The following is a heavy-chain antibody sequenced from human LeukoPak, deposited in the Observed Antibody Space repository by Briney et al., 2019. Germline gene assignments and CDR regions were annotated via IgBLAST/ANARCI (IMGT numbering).Heavy chain of an antibody. Sequence: VASVTVSFKASGYTFTSYAMHWVRQAPGQRLEWMGWINAGNGNTKYSQKFQGRVTITRDTSASTAYMELSSLRSEDTAVYYCARNDYGDYIGFDYWGQGTLVTVSS. D-gene: IGHD4-17*01. CDR1: GYTFTSYA. CDR2: INAGNGNT. V-gene: IGHV1-3*01. J-gene: IGHJ4*02. CDR3: ARNDYGDYIGFDY.